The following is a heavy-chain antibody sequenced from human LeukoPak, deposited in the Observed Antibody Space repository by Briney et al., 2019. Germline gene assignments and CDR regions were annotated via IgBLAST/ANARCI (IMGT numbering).Heavy chain of an antibody. Sequence: GGSLRLSCAASGFTFSDYYMSWIRQAPGKGLEWVSHISGTSDTTYYADSVKGRFSISRDNAKNSLYLQMNSLRDDDTAVYYCARNYYYTMDVWGQGTTVTVSS. J-gene: IGHJ6*02. V-gene: IGHV3-11*04. CDR2: ISGTSDTT. CDR1: GFTFSDYY. CDR3: ARNYYYTMDV.